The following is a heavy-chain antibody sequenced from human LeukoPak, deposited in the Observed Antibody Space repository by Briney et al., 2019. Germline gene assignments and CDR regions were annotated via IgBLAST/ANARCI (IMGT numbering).Heavy chain of an antibody. J-gene: IGHJ4*02. V-gene: IGHV4-34*01. CDR1: GGSFSGYY. D-gene: IGHD3-16*02. CDR3: ATRYRWGPNYFDY. CDR2: INHSGST. Sequence: PSETLSLTCAVYGGSFSGYYWSWIRQPPGKGLEWIGEINHSGSTNYNPSLKSRVTISVDTSKNQFSLKLSSVTAADTAVYYCATRYRWGPNYFDYWGQGTLVTVSS.